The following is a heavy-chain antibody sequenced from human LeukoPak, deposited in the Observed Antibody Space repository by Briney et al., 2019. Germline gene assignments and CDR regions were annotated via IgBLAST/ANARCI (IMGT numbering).Heavy chain of an antibody. D-gene: IGHD6-13*01. CDR3: ARERQQLVRDFDY. CDR2: ISYDGSNK. J-gene: IGHJ4*02. V-gene: IGHV3-30-3*01. CDR1: GFTFSSYA. Sequence: GGSLRLSCAASGFTFSSYAMHWVRQAPGKGLEWVAVISYDGSNKYYADSVKGRFTISRDNSKNTLYLQMNSLRAEDTAVYYCARERQQLVRDFDYWGQGTLVTVSS.